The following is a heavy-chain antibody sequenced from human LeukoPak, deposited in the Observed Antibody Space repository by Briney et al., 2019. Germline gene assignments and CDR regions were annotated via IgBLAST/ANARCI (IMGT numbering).Heavy chain of an antibody. CDR3: AKDETPNTGVVIISYFDY. CDR2: ISGSGGST. D-gene: IGHD3-3*01. J-gene: IGHJ4*02. Sequence: PGGSLRLSCAASGFTFSSYAMSWVRQAPGKGLEWVSAISGSGGSTYYADSVKGRFTISRDNSKNTLYLQMNSLRAEDTAFYYGAKDETPNTGVVIISYFDYWGQGTLVTVSS. V-gene: IGHV3-23*01. CDR1: GFTFSSYA.